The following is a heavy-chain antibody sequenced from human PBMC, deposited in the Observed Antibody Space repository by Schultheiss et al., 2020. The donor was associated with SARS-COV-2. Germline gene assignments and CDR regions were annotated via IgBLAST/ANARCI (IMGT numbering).Heavy chain of an antibody. J-gene: IGHJ4*02. CDR3: ARSNPVDRFGY. D-gene: IGHD5-12*01. Sequence: SQTLSLTCTVSGGSISSYYWGWIRQPPGKGLEWIGSIYHSGSTYYNPSLKSRVTISVDTSKNQFSLKLSSVTAADTAVYYCARSNPVDRFGYWGQGTLVTVSS. CDR2: IYHSGST. V-gene: IGHV4-38-2*02. CDR1: GGSISSYY.